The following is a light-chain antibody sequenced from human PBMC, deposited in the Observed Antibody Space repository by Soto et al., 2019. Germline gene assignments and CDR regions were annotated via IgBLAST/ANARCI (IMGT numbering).Light chain of an antibody. Sequence: ETVVTQSPATLSVSPGERATLSCRASQSVISHLAWYQQKPGQAPRLLIYGASTRATGIPARFSGSGSGTEFTLTISSLQSEDSAVYYCQKFDKWPWTFGQGTKVDI. V-gene: IGKV3-15*01. CDR2: GAS. CDR3: QKFDKWPWT. CDR1: QSVISH. J-gene: IGKJ1*01.